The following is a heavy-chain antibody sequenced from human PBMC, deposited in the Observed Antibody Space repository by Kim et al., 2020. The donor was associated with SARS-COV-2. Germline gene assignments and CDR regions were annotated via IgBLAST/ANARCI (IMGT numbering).Heavy chain of an antibody. CDR2: IIFRCFRP. CDR3: AKGRETYSSSYNDY. D-gene: IGHD6-13*01. V-gene: IGHV3-23*01. Sequence: GGSLRLSCAASGFTFSSYAMSWVRQAPGKGLAWVSGIIFRCFRPSPAASFNFRFPISIYNSNPTLYLPMNSLRAEDTAVYYCAKGRETYSSSYNDYWGQGTLVTVSS. J-gene: IGHJ4*02. CDR1: GFTFSSYA.